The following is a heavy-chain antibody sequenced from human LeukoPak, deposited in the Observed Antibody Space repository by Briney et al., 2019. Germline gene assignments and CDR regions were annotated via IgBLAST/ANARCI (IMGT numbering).Heavy chain of an antibody. V-gene: IGHV1-69*13. D-gene: IGHD6-19*01. CDR2: IIPIFGTA. CDR1: GGTFSSYA. Sequence: SVKVSCKASGGTFSSYAISWVRQAPGQGLEWMGGIIPIFGTANYAQKFQGRVTITADESTSTAYMELSSLRSEDTAVYYCAREEAVAVHDAFDIWGQGTMVTVSS. J-gene: IGHJ3*02. CDR3: AREEAVAVHDAFDI.